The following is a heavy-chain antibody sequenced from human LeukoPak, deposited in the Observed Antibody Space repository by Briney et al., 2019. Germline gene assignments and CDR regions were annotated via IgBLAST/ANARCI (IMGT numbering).Heavy chain of an antibody. V-gene: IGHV3-21*01. J-gene: IGHJ4*02. Sequence: GGSETLLCAASGSTFSSYNMNWARQAPGKGLEWVSSISSSSSYIYYADSVKGRFTISRDNAKNSLYLQMNSLRAEDTAMYYCARDRNSYGLTGYDYWGASKPVTVSS. CDR3: ARDRNSYGLTGYDY. CDR2: ISSSSSYI. D-gene: IGHD5-18*01. CDR1: GSTFSSYN.